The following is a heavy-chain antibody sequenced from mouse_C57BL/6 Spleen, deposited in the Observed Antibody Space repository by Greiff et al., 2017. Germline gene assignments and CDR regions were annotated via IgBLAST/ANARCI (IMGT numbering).Heavy chain of an antibody. J-gene: IGHJ4*01. CDR1: GYTFTNYW. D-gene: IGHD2-5*01. CDR2: IYPGGGYT. V-gene: IGHV1-63*01. CDR3: ARSPYYSNSYYAMDY. Sequence: VQLQQSGAELVRPGTSVKMSCKASGYTFTNYWIGWAKQRPGHGLEWIGDIYPGGGYTNYNEKFKGKATLTADKSSSTAYMQFSSLTSEDSAIYYCARSPYYSNSYYAMDYWGQGTSVTVSS.